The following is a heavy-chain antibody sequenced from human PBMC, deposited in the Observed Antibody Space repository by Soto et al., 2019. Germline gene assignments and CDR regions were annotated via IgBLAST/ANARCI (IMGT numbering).Heavy chain of an antibody. Sequence: VHLVQSGAEVKKPGASVKVSCKGSGYDFTTYGITWVRQAPGQGLEWMAGISAHNGNTDYAQKLQGRVTVTRDTSTSTAYMELRSLRSDDTAMYYCARGRYGDYWGQGALVTVSS. V-gene: IGHV1-18*01. D-gene: IGHD1-1*01. J-gene: IGHJ4*02. CDR3: ARGRYGDY. CDR1: GYDFTTYG. CDR2: ISAHNGNT.